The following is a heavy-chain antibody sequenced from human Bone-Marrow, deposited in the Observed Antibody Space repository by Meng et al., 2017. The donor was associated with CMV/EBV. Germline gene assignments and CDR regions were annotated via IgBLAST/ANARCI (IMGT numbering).Heavy chain of an antibody. Sequence: ASVKVSCKASGYTFTGYYMHWVRQAPGQGLEWMGWINPNSGGTNYAQKFQGRVTMTRDTSISTAYMELSRLRSDDTAVYYCVRGVSSNYDFWSGYYKGGYYFDYWGQGTLVTVSS. V-gene: IGHV1-2*02. J-gene: IGHJ4*02. CDR2: INPNSGGT. CDR3: VRGVSSNYDFWSGYYKGGYYFDY. D-gene: IGHD3-3*01. CDR1: GYTFTGYY.